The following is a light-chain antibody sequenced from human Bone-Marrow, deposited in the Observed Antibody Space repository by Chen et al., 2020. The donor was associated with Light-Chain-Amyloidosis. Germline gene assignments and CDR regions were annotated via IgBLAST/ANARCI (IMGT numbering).Light chain of an antibody. Sequence: SYELTQPPSVSVSPGQTARITCSGDDLPTKYAYWYQQKPGQAPVLVIHRDTERPSGSSERFSGSRSGTKATLTISGVQAEDEADYHCQSADSSGTDEVIFGGGTKLTVL. CDR1: DLPTKY. CDR2: RDT. CDR3: QSADSSGTDEVI. J-gene: IGLJ2*01. V-gene: IGLV3-25*03.